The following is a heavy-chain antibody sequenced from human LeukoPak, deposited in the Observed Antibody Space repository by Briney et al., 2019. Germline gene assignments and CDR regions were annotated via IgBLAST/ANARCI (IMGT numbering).Heavy chain of an antibody. D-gene: IGHD4-11*01. CDR3: ASVTTVTKSSRYFDL. V-gene: IGHV4-34*01. J-gene: IGHJ2*01. CDR1: GGSFSGYY. Sequence: SETLSLTCAVYGGSFSGYYWSWIRQPPGKGLEWIGEINHSGSTNYNPSLKSRVTISVDTSKNQFSLKLSSVTAADTAVYYCASVTTVTKSSRYFDLWGRGTLVTVSS. CDR2: INHSGST.